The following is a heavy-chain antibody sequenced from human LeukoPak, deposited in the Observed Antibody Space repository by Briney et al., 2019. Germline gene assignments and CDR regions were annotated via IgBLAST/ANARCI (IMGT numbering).Heavy chain of an antibody. CDR1: GFTFSSRG. Sequence: GSLRLSCVASGFTFSSRGMHWVRQAPGKGLEWVAVIWYDGSNKYYADSVKGRFTISRDNSKNTLYLEMSSLRAEDTAVYYCPPFEYWGQGTLVTVSS. J-gene: IGHJ4*02. CDR2: IWYDGSNK. V-gene: IGHV3-33*01. CDR3: PPFEY.